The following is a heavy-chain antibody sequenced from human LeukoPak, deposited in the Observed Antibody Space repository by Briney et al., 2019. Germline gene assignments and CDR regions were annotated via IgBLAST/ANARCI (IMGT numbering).Heavy chain of an antibody. J-gene: IGHJ2*01. V-gene: IGHV4-31*03. CDR3: VRRGVLWFGELSYYYFDL. Sequence: SETLSLTCTVSGGSISSGGYYWSWIRQHPGKGLEWIGYIYYSGSTYYNPSLKSRVTISVDTSKNQFSLKLSSVTAADTAVYYCVRRGVLWFGELSYYYFDLWGRGTLVAVSS. CDR2: IYYSGST. CDR1: GGSISSGGYY. D-gene: IGHD3-10*01.